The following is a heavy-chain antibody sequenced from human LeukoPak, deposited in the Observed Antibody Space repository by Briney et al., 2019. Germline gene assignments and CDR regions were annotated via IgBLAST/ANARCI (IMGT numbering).Heavy chain of an antibody. CDR2: ISGSGGST. D-gene: IGHD6-19*01. CDR3: AKDRDPGYSSGWYGSPNGY. V-gene: IGHV3-23*01. CDR1: GFTFSSYA. Sequence: PGGSLRLSCAASGFTFSSYAMTWVRQAPGKGLEWVSVISGSGGSTYYADSVKGRFTISRDNSKNTLYLQMNSLRAEDTAVYYCAKDRDPGYSSGWYGSPNGYWGQGTLVTVSS. J-gene: IGHJ4*02.